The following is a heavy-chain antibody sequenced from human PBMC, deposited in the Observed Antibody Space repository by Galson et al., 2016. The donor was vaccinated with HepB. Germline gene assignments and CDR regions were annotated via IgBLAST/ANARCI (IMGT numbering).Heavy chain of an antibody. CDR1: GFTFRSYW. D-gene: IGHD4-11*01. J-gene: IGHJ3*02. V-gene: IGHV3-74*01. CDR2: INSDGSST. Sequence: SLRLSCAASGFTFRSYWMHWVRQGPGKGLVWVSRINSDGSSTRYADSVKGRFIISRDNAKNTLYLQMNSLRAGDTAVYYCARDRDYTNAFDIWGQGTMVTVS. CDR3: ARDRDYTNAFDI.